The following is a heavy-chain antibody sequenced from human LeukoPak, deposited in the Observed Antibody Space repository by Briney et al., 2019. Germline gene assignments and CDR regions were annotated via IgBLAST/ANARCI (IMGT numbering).Heavy chain of an antibody. D-gene: IGHD6-13*01. J-gene: IGHJ5*02. CDR1: GFTFSSYS. Sequence: GGSLRLSCAASGFTFSSYSMNWVRQAPGKGLEWVSSISSSSSYIYYADSVKGRFTISRDNAKNSLYLQMNSLRAEVTAVYYCARVGSSSWYAGWFDPWGQGTLVTVSS. CDR2: ISSSSSYI. CDR3: ARVGSSSWYAGWFDP. V-gene: IGHV3-21*01.